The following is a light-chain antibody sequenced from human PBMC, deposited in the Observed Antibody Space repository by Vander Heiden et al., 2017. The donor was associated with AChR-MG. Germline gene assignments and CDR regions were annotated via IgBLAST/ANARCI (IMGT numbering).Light chain of an antibody. CDR1: QSVSSK. J-gene: IGKJ4*01. Sequence: EIAMTQSPASLSVSPGERATLLCRASQSVSSKLAWYQQKPGQAPRLLIYGASTRATGIPARFSGSGSGTEFTLTISSLQSEDFAVYYCQQENNWPWTFGGGTKVEIK. CDR3: QQENNWPWT. V-gene: IGKV3-15*01. CDR2: GAS.